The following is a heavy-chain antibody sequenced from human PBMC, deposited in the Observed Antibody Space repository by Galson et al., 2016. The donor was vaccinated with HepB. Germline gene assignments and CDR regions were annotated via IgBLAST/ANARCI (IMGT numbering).Heavy chain of an antibody. Sequence: SLRLSCAASGFPFSNYWMHWVRQAPGNGPVWVSRINSDGSSTTYADSVKGRFTISRDNAKNTLYLQMNSLRAEDTALYYCTRVHREGIAAAGLQIWGQGTLVIVSS. V-gene: IGHV3-74*01. D-gene: IGHD6-13*01. CDR3: TRVHREGIAAAGLQI. CDR1: GFPFSNYW. CDR2: INSDGSST. J-gene: IGHJ4*02.